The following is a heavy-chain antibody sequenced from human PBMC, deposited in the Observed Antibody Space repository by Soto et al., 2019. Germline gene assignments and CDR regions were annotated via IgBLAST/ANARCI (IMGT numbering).Heavy chain of an antibody. CDR2: IKQDGSQK. J-gene: IGHJ4*02. Sequence: EVQLVESGGGLDQPGGSLRLSCAASGFTLSSYWMNWVRLAPGKGLEWVANIKQDGSQKNYVDSVKGRFTISRDNAKNSLYLQMSSLRAEDTAVYYCMTSVTTHDYWGQGTLVTVSS. V-gene: IGHV3-7*01. CDR3: MTSVTTHDY. D-gene: IGHD4-17*01. CDR1: GFTLSSYW.